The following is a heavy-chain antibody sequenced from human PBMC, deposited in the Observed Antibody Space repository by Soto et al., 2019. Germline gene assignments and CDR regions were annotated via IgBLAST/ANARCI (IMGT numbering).Heavy chain of an antibody. CDR2: IYWSSNRI. Sequence: EVQLVESGGGLVQPGKSLRLSCVASGFNSHDYAMHWVRQVPGKGLEWVSGIYWSSNRIDYADSVKGRFTTSRDNAKNTLYLQMTSLRVEDTASYYCIKDLTPGGADVWGKGTTVTVSS. CDR1: GFNSHDYA. J-gene: IGHJ6*04. V-gene: IGHV3-9*02. CDR3: IKDLTPGGADV. D-gene: IGHD1-26*01.